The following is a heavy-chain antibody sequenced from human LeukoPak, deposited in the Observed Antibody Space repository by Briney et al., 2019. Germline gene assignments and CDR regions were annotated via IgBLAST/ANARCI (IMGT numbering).Heavy chain of an antibody. Sequence: ASVKVSCKASGGTFSSYAISWVRQAPGQGLEWMGRIIPILGIANYAQKFQGRVTITADKSTSTAYMELSSLRSEDTAVYYCAREKITMVREVIIKDAFDIWGQGTMVTVSS. J-gene: IGHJ3*02. V-gene: IGHV1-69*04. CDR3: AREKITMVREVIIKDAFDI. CDR2: IIPILGIA. CDR1: GGTFSSYA. D-gene: IGHD3-10*01.